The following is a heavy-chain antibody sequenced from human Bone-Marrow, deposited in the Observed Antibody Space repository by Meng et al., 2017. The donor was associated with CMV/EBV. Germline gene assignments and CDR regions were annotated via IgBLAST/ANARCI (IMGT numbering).Heavy chain of an antibody. Sequence: ASVKVSCKASGYTFTSYYMHWVRQAPGQGLEWMGIINPSGGSTSYAQKFQGRVTMTRDTSTSTVYMELSSLRSEDTAVYYCARGGEGCSSTSCSDYYYYDMDVWGQGTTVTVSS. CDR1: GYTFTSYY. CDR3: ARGGEGCSSTSCSDYYYYDMDV. V-gene: IGHV1-46*01. J-gene: IGHJ6*02. D-gene: IGHD2-2*01. CDR2: INPSGGST.